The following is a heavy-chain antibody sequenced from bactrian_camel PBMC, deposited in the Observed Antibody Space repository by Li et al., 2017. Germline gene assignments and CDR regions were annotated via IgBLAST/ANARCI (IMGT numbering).Heavy chain of an antibody. Sequence: QLVESGGGLVQPGGSLRLSCAASGFTFSSYWMYWVRQAPGKGLEWVSTFNSGGGTTYYADSVKGRFTISRDNAKNTVYLQMNSLKPEDTAVYYCAGVGGNWELNYWGQGTQVTVS. CDR3: AGVGGNWELNY. D-gene: IGHD3*01. J-gene: IGHJ4*01. CDR1: GFTFSSYW. CDR2: FNSGGGTT. V-gene: IGHV3S25*01.